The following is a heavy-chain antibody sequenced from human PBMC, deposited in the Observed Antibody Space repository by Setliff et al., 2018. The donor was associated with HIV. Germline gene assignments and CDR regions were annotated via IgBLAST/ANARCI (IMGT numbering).Heavy chain of an antibody. Sequence: GASVKVSCKASGYPFTSYGISWVRQAPGQGLEWMGWISAYNGNTNYAQKLQGRVTMTTDTSTSTAYMELRSLRSDDTAVYYWARGFPTGWFGDHGELDYWGQGTLVTVSS. D-gene: IGHD3-10*01. V-gene: IGHV1-18*01. CDR3: ARGFPTGWFGDHGELDY. CDR1: GYPFTSYG. CDR2: ISAYNGNT. J-gene: IGHJ4*02.